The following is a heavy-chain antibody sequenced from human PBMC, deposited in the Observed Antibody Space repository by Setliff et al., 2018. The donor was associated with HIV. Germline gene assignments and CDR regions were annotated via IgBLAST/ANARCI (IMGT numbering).Heavy chain of an antibody. CDR1: GFRFSDYW. D-gene: IGHD6-25*01. CDR3: TRTSRAAY. J-gene: IGHJ4*02. V-gene: IGHV3-7*01. Sequence: QPGGSLRLSCGASGFRFSDYWMTWVRQAPGRGLESVANIKQDGSEKFYVDSVKGRFTISRDNAKSSLYLQMNSLRAEDTAVYYCTRTSRAAYWGRGTLVTVSS. CDR2: IKQDGSEK.